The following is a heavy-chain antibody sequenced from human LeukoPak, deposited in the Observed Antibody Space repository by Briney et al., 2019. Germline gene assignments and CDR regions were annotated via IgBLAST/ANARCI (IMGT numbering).Heavy chain of an antibody. CDR2: LYYNGRT. D-gene: IGHD6-19*01. V-gene: IGHV4-59*01. CDR1: GGSISTYY. CDR3: ARVWLGQHDAFDI. Sequence: SETLSLTCTVSGGSISTYYWSWIRQPPGKGLEWIGYLYYNGRTNYTPSLKSRVTLSLDTSKNQFSLKLSSVTAADTAVYYCARVWLGQHDAFDIWGQGTMVTVSS. J-gene: IGHJ3*02.